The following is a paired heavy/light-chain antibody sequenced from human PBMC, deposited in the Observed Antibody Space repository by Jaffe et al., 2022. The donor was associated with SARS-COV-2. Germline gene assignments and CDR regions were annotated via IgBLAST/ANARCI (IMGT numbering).Heavy chain of an antibody. CDR1: GFTFSSNA. CDR3: AKDRGSSSPYYYYGMNV. Sequence: QLLESGGGLVQPGGSLRLSCAASGFTFSSNAMSWVRQAPGKGLEWVSSISGDGGSTHYADSVKGQFTISRDNSKNTLFLQMNSLRAEDTAVYYCAKDRGSSSPYYYYGMNVWGQGTTVTVSS. J-gene: IGHJ6*02. V-gene: IGHV3-23*01. D-gene: IGHD6-6*01. CDR2: ISGDGGST.
Light chain of an antibody. CDR3: SSYTIRTTRV. CDR1: STDVGGYNY. Sequence: QSALTQPASVSGSPGQSITISCTGSSTDVGGYNYVSWYQQHPGKAPKLMIYDVDIRLSGVSDRFSGSKSGNTASLTISGLQAEDEADYYCSSYTIRTTRVFGTGTKVTVL. V-gene: IGLV2-14*03. CDR2: DVD. J-gene: IGLJ1*01.